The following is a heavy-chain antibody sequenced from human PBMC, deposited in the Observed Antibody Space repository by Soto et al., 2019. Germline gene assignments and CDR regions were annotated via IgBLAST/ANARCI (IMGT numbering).Heavy chain of an antibody. J-gene: IGHJ4*02. Sequence: QVQLVQSGAAVKKPGSSVKVSCKASGGTFISYAISWVRQAPGQGLEWMGGSIPIFGTANYVQKFQGRVTITADECTSAADMELSSMRSEDTDVYYCSRGYHRYYFDYWGQGTLVTVSS. CDR1: GGTFISYA. V-gene: IGHV1-69*01. CDR2: SIPIFGTA. D-gene: IGHD1-20*01. CDR3: SRGYHRYYFDY.